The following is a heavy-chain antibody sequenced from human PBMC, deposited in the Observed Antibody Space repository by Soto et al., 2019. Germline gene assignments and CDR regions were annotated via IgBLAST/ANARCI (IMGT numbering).Heavy chain of an antibody. D-gene: IGHD6-19*01. CDR1: GGSISSYY. V-gene: IGHV4-59*01. CDR3: AREVSGWYGLFNY. Sequence: SETLSLTCTVSGGSISSYYWSWIRQPPGKGLEWIGYIYYTGSTNSNPSLKSRVTISVDTSKNQFSLKLSSVTAADTAVYYCAREVSGWYGLFNYWGLGTLVTVSS. CDR2: IYYTGST. J-gene: IGHJ4*02.